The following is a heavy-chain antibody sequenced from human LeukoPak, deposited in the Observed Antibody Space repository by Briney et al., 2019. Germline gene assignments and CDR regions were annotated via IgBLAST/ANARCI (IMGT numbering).Heavy chain of an antibody. CDR3: ARDLWGDGMDV. D-gene: IGHD3-16*01. CDR2: IYYSGST. V-gene: IGHV4-30-4*01. Sequence: PSQTLSFTCTVSGGSISSGDYYWSWIRQPPGKGLEWIGYIYYSGSTYYNPSLKSRVTISVDTSKNQFSLKLSSVTAADTAVYYCARDLWGDGMDVWGQGTTVTVSS. J-gene: IGHJ6*02. CDR1: GGSISSGDYY.